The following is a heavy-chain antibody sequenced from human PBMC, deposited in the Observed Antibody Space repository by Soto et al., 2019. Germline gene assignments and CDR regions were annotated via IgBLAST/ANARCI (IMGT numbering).Heavy chain of an antibody. CDR1: GYRFTSYC. J-gene: IGHJ4*02. CDR3: ARVGATTLHYFDS. Sequence: GESLKISCQVSGYRFTSYCLTWVRQVPGKGLECLGRIEPRDSYTNYSPSFQGHVTISVDKSINTAYLQWNSLKASDTAIYYCARVGATTLHYFDSWGQGTMVAVSS. D-gene: IGHD1-26*01. CDR2: IEPRDSYT. V-gene: IGHV5-10-1*01.